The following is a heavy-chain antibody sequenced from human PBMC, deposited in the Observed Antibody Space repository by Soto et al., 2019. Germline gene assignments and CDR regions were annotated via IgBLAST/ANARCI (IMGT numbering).Heavy chain of an antibody. J-gene: IGHJ6*03. CDR1: GGSISSYY. V-gene: IGHV4-59*08. CDR3: ARHYYGLYYYMDV. Sequence: SETLSLTCTVSGGSISSYYWSWIRQPPGKGLEWIGYIYYSGSTNYNPSLKSRVTISVDTSKNQFSLKLSSVTAADTAVYYCARHYYGLYYYMDVWGKGTTVTVSS. CDR2: IYYSGST. D-gene: IGHD3-10*01.